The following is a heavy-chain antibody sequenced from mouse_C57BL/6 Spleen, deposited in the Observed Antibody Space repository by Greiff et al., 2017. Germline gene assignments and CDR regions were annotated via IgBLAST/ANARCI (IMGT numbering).Heavy chain of an antibody. CDR3: ASLDY. CDR2: IDPSDGYT. Sequence: QVQLQQSGAELVMPWASVKMSCKASGYTFTSYWMHWVKQRPGQGLEWIGEIDPSDGYTNYNQKFKGKSTLTVDKSSSTAYMQLSSLTSEDSAVYYCASLDYWGQGTTRTVSS. J-gene: IGHJ2*01. V-gene: IGHV1-69*01. CDR1: GYTFTSYW.